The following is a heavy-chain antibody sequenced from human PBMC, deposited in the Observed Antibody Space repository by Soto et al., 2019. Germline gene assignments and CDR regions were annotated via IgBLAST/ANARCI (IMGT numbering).Heavy chain of an antibody. V-gene: IGHV4-39*01. Sequence: SETLSLTCTVSGGSISSSSYYWGWIRQPPGKGLEWIGSIYYSGSTYYNPSLKSRVTISVDTSKNQFSLKLSSVTAADTAVYYCASHPRDDFWSDYWGQGTLVTVSS. D-gene: IGHD3-3*01. CDR3: ASHPRDDFWSDY. CDR2: IYYSGST. J-gene: IGHJ4*02. CDR1: GGSISSSSYY.